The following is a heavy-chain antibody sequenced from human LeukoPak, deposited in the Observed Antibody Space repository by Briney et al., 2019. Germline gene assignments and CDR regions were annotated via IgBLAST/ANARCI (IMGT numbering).Heavy chain of an antibody. CDR3: ARRAKTERGHSYGLDY. J-gene: IGHJ4*02. V-gene: IGHV3-73*01. CDR1: GFTFSGSA. CDR2: IRSTANGYAT. D-gene: IGHD5-18*01. Sequence: GGSLRLSCSASGFTFSGSALHWVRQASGKGLEWVGRIRSTANGYATAYAASVKGRFTISRDDSKNTAYLQMDSLKTEDTAVYYCARRAKTERGHSYGLDYWGQGTLVTVSP.